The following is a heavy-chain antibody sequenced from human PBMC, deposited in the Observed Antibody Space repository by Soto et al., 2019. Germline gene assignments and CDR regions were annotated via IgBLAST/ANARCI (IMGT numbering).Heavy chain of an antibody. J-gene: IGHJ6*02. D-gene: IGHD3-9*01. Sequence: PSETLSLTCTVSGGSISSYYWSWIRQPAGKGLEWIGRIYTSGSTNYNPSLKSRVTMSVDTSKNQFSLKLSSVPAADTAVYYCARDDILTGYYRGGYYYYGMDVWGQGTTVTVSS. CDR1: GGSISSYY. V-gene: IGHV4-4*07. CDR3: ARDDILTGYYRGGYYYYGMDV. CDR2: IYTSGST.